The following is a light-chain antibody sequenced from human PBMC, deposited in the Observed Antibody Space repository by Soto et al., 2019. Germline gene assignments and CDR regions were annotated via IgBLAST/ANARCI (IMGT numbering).Light chain of an antibody. CDR1: QSVSSSS. CDR3: QQYNNSPQT. Sequence: EIVLTQSPGTLSLSPGERATLSFRASQSVSSSSLAWYQQNPGQAPRLLIYAASSRATGIPDRFSGSGSGTDFTLTISRLEPEDFAVYYCQQYNNSPQTFGQGTKVDIK. J-gene: IGKJ1*01. CDR2: AAS. V-gene: IGKV3-20*01.